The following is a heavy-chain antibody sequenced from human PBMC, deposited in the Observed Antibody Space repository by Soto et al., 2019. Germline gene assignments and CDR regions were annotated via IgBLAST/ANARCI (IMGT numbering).Heavy chain of an antibody. V-gene: IGHV3-48*01. CDR2: ISSSSSTI. CDR1: GFTFSSYS. J-gene: IGHJ6*03. CDR3: ASNLLRYFDWLPQYYMDV. Sequence: GESLKISCAASGFTFSSYSMNWVRQAPGKGLEWVSYISSSSSTIYYADSVKGRFTISRDNAKNSLYLQMNSLRAEDTAVYYCASNLLRYFDWLPQYYMDVWGKGTTVTVSS. D-gene: IGHD3-9*01.